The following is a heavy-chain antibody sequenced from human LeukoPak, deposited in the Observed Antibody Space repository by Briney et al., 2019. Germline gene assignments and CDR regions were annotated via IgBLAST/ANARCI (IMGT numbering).Heavy chain of an antibody. CDR2: INHSGST. V-gene: IGHV4-34*01. CDR3: ARLVSTGIAAAGPFDY. J-gene: IGHJ4*02. D-gene: IGHD6-13*01. CDR1: GGSFSGYY. Sequence: SETLSLTCAVYGGSFSGYYWSWIRQPPGKGLEWIGEINHSGSTNYNPSLKSRVTISVDTSKNQFSLKLSSVTAADTAVYYCARLVSTGIAAAGPFDYWGQGTLVTVSS.